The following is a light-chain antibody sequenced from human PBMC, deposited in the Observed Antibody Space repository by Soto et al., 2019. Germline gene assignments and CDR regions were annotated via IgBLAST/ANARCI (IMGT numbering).Light chain of an antibody. V-gene: IGKV3-20*01. Sequence: EIVLTQSPGTLSLSPGERATLSCRASQSVSSSYLAWYQQKPGQAPRLLIYGASSRATGIPDRFSGSGSGTDFTLTISGLQPDDFATYYCLHYYNYPQTFGQGTTVEV. CDR2: GAS. J-gene: IGKJ1*01. CDR3: LHYYNYPQT. CDR1: QSVSSSY.